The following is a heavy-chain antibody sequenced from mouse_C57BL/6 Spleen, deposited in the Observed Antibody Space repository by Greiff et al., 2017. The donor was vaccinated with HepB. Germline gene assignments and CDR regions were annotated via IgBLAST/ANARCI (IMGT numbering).Heavy chain of an antibody. CDR1: GFNIKDYY. CDR2: IDPEDGET. J-gene: IGHJ3*01. V-gene: IGHV14-2*01. CDR3: AREERAYGNYFTY. Sequence: DVHLVESGAELVKPGASVKLSCTASGFNIKDYYMHWVKQRTEQGLEWIGRIDPEDGETKYAPKFQGKATITEDTSSNTAYLQLSSLTSEDTAVYYCAREERAYGNYFTYWGQGTLVTVSA. D-gene: IGHD2-1*01.